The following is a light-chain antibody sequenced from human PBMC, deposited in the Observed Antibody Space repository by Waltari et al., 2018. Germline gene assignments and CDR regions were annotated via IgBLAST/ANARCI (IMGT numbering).Light chain of an antibody. CDR3: AAWDDSLSGHV. CDR2: YDD. J-gene: IGLJ1*01. V-gene: IGLV1-36*01. Sequence: QSVLTQPPSVSEAPRQRVTIPCSGSSSNIGNNAVNWYQQLPGKAPKLLIYYDDLLPSGVSDRFSGSKSGTSASLAISWLQSEDEADYYCAAWDDSLSGHVFGTGTKVTVL. CDR1: SSNIGNNA.